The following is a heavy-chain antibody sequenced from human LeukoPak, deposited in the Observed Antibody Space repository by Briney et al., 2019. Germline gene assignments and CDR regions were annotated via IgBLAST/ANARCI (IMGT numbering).Heavy chain of an antibody. D-gene: IGHD3-22*01. CDR1: GYTFTSYG. CDR2: ISAYNGNT. V-gene: IGHV1-18*01. CDR3: YYRVSSGYLT. J-gene: IGHJ4*02. Sequence: ASVKVSCKASGYTFTSYGITWVRQAPGQGLVWMGCISAYNGNTNYAQRLQGRVTMTTDRSTSTAYMELRSLRSDDTAVYYCYYRVSSGYLTWGQGTLVAVSS.